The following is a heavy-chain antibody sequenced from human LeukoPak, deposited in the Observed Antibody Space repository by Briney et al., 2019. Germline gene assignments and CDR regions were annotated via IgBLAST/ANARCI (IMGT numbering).Heavy chain of an antibody. V-gene: IGHV5-51*01. CDR1: GYRINNYW. CDR3: ARQEYCSGGSCYTWFEP. J-gene: IGHJ5*02. CDR2: IYPADSDI. Sequence: GASLQISCKGSGYRINNYWIGWARQLPGKGLDWMGIIYPADSDIRYSPSFQGQVTISADKSISTAYLQWSSLKASDTAMYYCARQEYCSGGSCYTWFEPWGQGTLVTVSS. D-gene: IGHD2-15*01.